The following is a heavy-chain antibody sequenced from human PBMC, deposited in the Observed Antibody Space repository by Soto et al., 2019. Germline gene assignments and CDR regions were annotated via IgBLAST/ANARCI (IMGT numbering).Heavy chain of an antibody. D-gene: IGHD1-26*01. CDR1: GFTFSSYA. J-gene: IGHJ4*02. Sequence: EVQLLESGGGLVQPGGSLRLSCAASGFTFSSYAMNWVRQAPGKGLEWVSVISGSGGITYYADSVKGRFTISRDNSKNTLYLQMNSLRTEDTAVYYFAKDTSGSYSAIDYWGQGTLVTVSS. CDR2: ISGSGGIT. V-gene: IGHV3-23*01. CDR3: AKDTSGSYSAIDY.